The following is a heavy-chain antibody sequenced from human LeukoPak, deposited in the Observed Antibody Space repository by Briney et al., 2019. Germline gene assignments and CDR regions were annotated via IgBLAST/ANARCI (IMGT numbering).Heavy chain of an antibody. CDR3: AKRVPYSSSSVYFDY. D-gene: IGHD6-6*01. J-gene: IGHJ4*02. V-gene: IGHV3-23*01. Sequence: PGESLTLSCAASGFTFSSYGMSWVRQAPGKGLEWVSAISDSGRDTYFADSVKGRFTISRDNSKNALYLQMNSLRAEDSAIYYCAKRVPYSSSSVYFDYWGQGTLVTVSS. CDR2: ISDSGRDT. CDR1: GFTFSSYG.